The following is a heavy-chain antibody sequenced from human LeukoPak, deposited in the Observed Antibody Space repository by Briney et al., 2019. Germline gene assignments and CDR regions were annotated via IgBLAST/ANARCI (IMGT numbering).Heavy chain of an antibody. CDR3: TKDLILPAYQPFDY. J-gene: IGHJ4*02. V-gene: IGHV3-23*01. Sequence: PGGSLRLSCAASGFNLHLHAMSWVRQTPGKGLEWVADIRSDSSTTAYAGSVKGRFTISRDNSKMTLYLQMDSLRAEDTAVYYCTKDLILPAYQPFDYWGPGTLVTVSS. CDR2: IRSDSSTT. D-gene: IGHD3-9*01. CDR1: GFNLHLHA.